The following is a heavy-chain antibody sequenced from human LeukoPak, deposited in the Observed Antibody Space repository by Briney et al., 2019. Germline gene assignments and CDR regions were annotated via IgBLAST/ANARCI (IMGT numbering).Heavy chain of an antibody. J-gene: IGHJ1*01. CDR2: VNTDGRDT. V-gene: IGHV3-7*01. CDR3: VRELVVGVAGYFDH. CDR1: GFNFKNYW. D-gene: IGHD1-26*01. Sequence: GGSLRLSCAASGFNFKNYWMTWIRQLPGRGLEWVANVNTDGRDTYYLDSVRGRFTIFRDNARNSLYLQMSGLRDDNTAVYYCVRELVVGVAGYFDHWGRGTLVTVSS.